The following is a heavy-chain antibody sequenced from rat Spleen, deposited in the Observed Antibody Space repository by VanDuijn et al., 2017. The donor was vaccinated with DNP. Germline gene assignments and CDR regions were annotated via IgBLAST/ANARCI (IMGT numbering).Heavy chain of an antibody. CDR1: GFSLTSYT. Sequence: QVQLKESGPGLVQPSQTLSLTCTVSGFSLTSYTVSWVRQPPGKGLEWIAAMSSGGSRYYNSALKSRLSISRDTSKSQVFLKMNSLQTEDTAMYFCARDLKRYFDYWGQGVMVTVSS. V-gene: IGHV2-6*01. D-gene: IGHD2-1*01. CDR2: MSSGGSR. J-gene: IGHJ2*01. CDR3: ARDLKRYFDY.